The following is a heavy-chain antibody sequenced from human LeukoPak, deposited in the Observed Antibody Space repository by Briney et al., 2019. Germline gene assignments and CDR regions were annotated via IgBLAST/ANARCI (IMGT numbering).Heavy chain of an antibody. J-gene: IGHJ4*02. CDR3: ARHGSAAAGHGYFDY. CDR1: GFTVSTNY. D-gene: IGHD6-13*01. V-gene: IGHV4-39*01. CDR2: IYYSGST. Sequence: GSLRLSCAASGFTVSTNYMSWVRQAPGKGLEWSGSIYYSGSTYYNPSLKSRVTISVDTSKNQFSLDLTSVPAADTAVYYCARHGSAAAGHGYFDYWGQGTLVTVSS.